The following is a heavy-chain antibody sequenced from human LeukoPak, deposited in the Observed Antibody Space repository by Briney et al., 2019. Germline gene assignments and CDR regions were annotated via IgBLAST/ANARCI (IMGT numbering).Heavy chain of an antibody. V-gene: IGHV3-9*01. D-gene: IGHD3-3*01. Sequence: GGSLRLSCAASGFTFDDYAMYWVRQSPGKGLEWVSGISWNSGSTGYADSVRGRFTISRDNAKKSLYLQLNSLRDEDTALYYCAKDQATFGIYDYGMDVWGQGTKVTVSS. CDR3: AKDQATFGIYDYGMDV. J-gene: IGHJ6*02. CDR1: GFTFDDYA. CDR2: ISWNSGST.